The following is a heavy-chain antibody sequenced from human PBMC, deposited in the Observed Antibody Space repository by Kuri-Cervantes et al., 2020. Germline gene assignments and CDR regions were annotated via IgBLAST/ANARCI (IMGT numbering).Heavy chain of an antibody. CDR1: ELPFANYA. D-gene: IGHD5-18*01. CDR2: VSSNSNKK. Sequence: GGSLRLSCADCELPFANYAVHGVRQGPGRGLECISSVSSNSNKKDFLESVRGRFSIARDSANNSLFLQVNSLRAEDTAVYYCARYSYGYRQLYGMDVWGQGTTVTVSS. CDR3: ARYSYGYRQLYGMDV. V-gene: IGHV3-9*01. J-gene: IGHJ6*02.